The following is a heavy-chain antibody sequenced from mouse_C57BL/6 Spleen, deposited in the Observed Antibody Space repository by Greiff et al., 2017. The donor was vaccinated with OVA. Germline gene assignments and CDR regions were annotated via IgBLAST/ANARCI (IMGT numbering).Heavy chain of an antibody. D-gene: IGHD1-1*01. V-gene: IGHV1-80*01. J-gene: IGHJ2*01. CDR2: IYPGDGDT. Sequence: VQVVESGAELVKPGASVKISCKASGYAFSSYWMNWVKQRPGKGLEWIGQIYPGDGDTNYNGKFKGKATLTADKSSSTAYMQLSSLTSEDSAVYFCARDGTTGFDYWGQGTTLTVSS. CDR1: GYAFSSYW. CDR3: ARDGTTGFDY.